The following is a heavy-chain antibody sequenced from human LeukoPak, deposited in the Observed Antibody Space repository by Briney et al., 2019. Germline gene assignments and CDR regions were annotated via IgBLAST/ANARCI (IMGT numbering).Heavy chain of an antibody. Sequence: SETLSLTCTVSGGSISSYYWSWIRQPPGKGLEWSGHIYYSATTNYTPSLTNRVAISVGPSKHLFSLKLSSVTSADTAVYYCARVQKSGLLWFGEFYWFDPWGQGTLVTVSS. CDR2: IYYSATT. J-gene: IGHJ5*02. CDR3: ARVQKSGLLWFGEFYWFDP. CDR1: GGSISSYY. V-gene: IGHV4-59*01. D-gene: IGHD3-10*01.